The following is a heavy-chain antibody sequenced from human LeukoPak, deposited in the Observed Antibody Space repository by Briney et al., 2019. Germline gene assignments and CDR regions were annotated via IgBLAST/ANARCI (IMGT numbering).Heavy chain of an antibody. CDR2: ISYDGSNK. D-gene: IGHD6-13*01. Sequence: GGSLRLSCAASGFTFSSYAMHWVRQAPGKGVEWVAVISYDGSNKYYADSVKGRFTISRDNSKNTLYLQMNSLSAEDTAVYYCARDHSRLPYYFDYWGQGTLVTVSS. CDR1: GFTFSSYA. V-gene: IGHV3-30-3*01. J-gene: IGHJ4*02. CDR3: ARDHSRLPYYFDY.